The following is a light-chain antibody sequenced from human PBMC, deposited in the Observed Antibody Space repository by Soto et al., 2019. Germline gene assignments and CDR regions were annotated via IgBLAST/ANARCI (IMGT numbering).Light chain of an antibody. CDR1: SSDVGGYDY. Sequence: QSVLTQPASGSGSPGQTSTISCTGTSSDVGGYDYVSWHQQHPGKAPKLMIYDVSKRPSGVSNRFSGSKSGNTASLTISGLQAEDEADYYCSSKRGSTGVFGTGTKVTVL. V-gene: IGLV2-14*01. CDR3: SSKRGSTGV. J-gene: IGLJ1*01. CDR2: DVS.